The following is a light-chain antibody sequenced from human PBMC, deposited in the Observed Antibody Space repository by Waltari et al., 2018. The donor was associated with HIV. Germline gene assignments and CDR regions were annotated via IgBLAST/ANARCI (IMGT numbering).Light chain of an antibody. CDR3: QQSYSTPFT. V-gene: IGKV1-39*01. Sequence: DIQMTQSPSSLPASVGDRVTITCRASQSISNYLPCYQQKPGKAPKLLIYPASSLQSGVPSRFSGSGSGTDFTLTISSLQPEDFATYYCQQSYSTPFTFGPGTKVDIK. CDR1: QSISNY. CDR2: PAS. J-gene: IGKJ3*01.